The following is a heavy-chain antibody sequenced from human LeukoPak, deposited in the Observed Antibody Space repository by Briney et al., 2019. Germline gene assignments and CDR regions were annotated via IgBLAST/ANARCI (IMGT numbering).Heavy chain of an antibody. CDR3: TKGARGYFDS. V-gene: IGHV3-9*01. J-gene: IGHJ4*02. D-gene: IGHD3-10*01. CDR2: ISWNSNSI. CDR1: GFALSSYN. Sequence: PGGSLRLSCAASGFALSSYNMKWVRQAPGKGLEWVSGISWNSNSIDYADSVKGRFTISRDNAKNSLYLQMNSLRPEDTALYYCTKGARGYFDSWGQGTLVTVSS.